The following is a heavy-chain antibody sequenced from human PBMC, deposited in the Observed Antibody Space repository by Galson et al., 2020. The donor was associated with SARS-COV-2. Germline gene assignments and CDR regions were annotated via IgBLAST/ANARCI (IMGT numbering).Heavy chain of an antibody. D-gene: IGHD4-17*01. J-gene: IGHJ3*02. V-gene: IGHV4-30-4*08. CDR2: TYYTGTT. CDR3: TRVPVTRSFDI. Sequence: SETLSLTCTVSGDSITSGDYYWSWVRQSPVKGLEWLGYTYYTGTTYYNLSLKSRVIISVDTSKNQFSLKLSSVTAADTAVYYCTRVPVTRSFDIWGQGTVVSVSS. CDR1: GDSITSGDYY.